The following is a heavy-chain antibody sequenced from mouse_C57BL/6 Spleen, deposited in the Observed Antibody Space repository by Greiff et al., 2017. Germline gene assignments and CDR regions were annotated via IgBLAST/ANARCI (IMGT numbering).Heavy chain of an antibody. CDR2: IRNKANGYTT. Sequence: EVKLMESGGGLVQPGGSLSLSCAASGFTFTDYYMRWVRQPPGKALEWLGFIRNKANGYTTEYSASVKGRVTISRDTSQSILDLQMNALRAEDSATYYCARYRSNYNAKDYWGQGTSVTVSS. CDR1: GFTFTDYY. J-gene: IGHJ4*01. V-gene: IGHV7-3*01. CDR3: ARYRSNYNAKDY. D-gene: IGHD2-5*01.